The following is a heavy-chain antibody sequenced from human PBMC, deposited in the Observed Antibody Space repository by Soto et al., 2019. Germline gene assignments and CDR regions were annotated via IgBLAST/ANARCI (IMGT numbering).Heavy chain of an antibody. CDR3: ARDTKEY. V-gene: IGHV3-48*02. Sequence: EVQLVESGGGLVQPGGSLRLSCAASGFTFSSYNMNWVRQAPGKGLEWVSYISSSSTIYYADSVKGRFTISRDNAKNSLYLQMNSLRDEDTAVYYCARDTKEYWGQGTLVTVSS. CDR1: GFTFSSYN. CDR2: ISSSSTI. D-gene: IGHD1-1*01. J-gene: IGHJ4*02.